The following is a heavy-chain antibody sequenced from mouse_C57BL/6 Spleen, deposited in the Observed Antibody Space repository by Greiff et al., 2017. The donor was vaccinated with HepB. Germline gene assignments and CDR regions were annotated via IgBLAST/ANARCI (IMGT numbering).Heavy chain of an antibody. V-gene: IGHV1-18*01. CDR2: INPNNGGT. D-gene: IGHD2-5*01. CDR3: ARKLYSNWYVDV. CDR1: GYTFTDYN. J-gene: IGHJ1*03. Sequence: EVQLQQSGPELVKPGASVKIPCKASGYTFTDYNMDWVKRSHGKSLEWIGDINPNNGGTIYNQKFKGKATLTVDKSSSTAYMELRSLTSEDTAVYYCARKLYSNWYVDVWGTGTTVTVSS.